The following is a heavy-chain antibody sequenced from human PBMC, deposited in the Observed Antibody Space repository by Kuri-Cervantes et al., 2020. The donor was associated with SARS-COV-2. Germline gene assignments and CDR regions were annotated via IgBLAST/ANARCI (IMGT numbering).Heavy chain of an antibody. CDR2: IYPGDSDT. CDR3: ARCGSVPAAFDDAFDI. D-gene: IGHD2-2*01. J-gene: IGHJ3*02. V-gene: IGHV5-51*01. Sequence: GESLKISCKGSGYSFTSYWIGWVRQMPGKGLDWMGIIYPGDSDTRYSPSFQGQVTISADKSSSTAYRQWSSLKASDTAMYYCARCGSVPAAFDDAFDIWGQGTMVTVSS. CDR1: GYSFTSYW.